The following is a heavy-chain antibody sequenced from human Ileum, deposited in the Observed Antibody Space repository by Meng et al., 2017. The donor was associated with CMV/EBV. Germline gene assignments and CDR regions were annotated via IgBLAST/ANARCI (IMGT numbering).Heavy chain of an antibody. CDR2: IHNSGTT. Sequence: SDTRSLTFTVPDDSITNYYWGWIRQPPGKGLEWISYIHNSGTTNYNPSLKSRVTISIDTSKNQSSLKLSSVTAADTAVYYCARRVFTISGVVIKDWFDSWGQGNLVTGAS. V-gene: IGHV4-59*01. J-gene: IGHJ5*01. CDR1: DDSITNYY. CDR3: ARRVFTISGVVIKDWFDS. D-gene: IGHD3-3*01.